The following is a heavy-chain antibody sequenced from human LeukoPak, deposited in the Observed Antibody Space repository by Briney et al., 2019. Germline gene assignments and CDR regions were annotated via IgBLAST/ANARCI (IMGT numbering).Heavy chain of an antibody. CDR1: GFTFRSYA. D-gene: IGHD3-3*01. J-gene: IGHJ4*02. Sequence: SGGSLRLSCTASGFTFRSYAMTWVRQAPGKGLEWVPVISGSGGSTYYADSVKGRFTNSRDNSNNTLYLQMNGLRAEDTAVYYCAKAVDFWSGLDYWGQATLVTVSS. CDR2: ISGSGGST. V-gene: IGHV3-23*01. CDR3: AKAVDFWSGLDY.